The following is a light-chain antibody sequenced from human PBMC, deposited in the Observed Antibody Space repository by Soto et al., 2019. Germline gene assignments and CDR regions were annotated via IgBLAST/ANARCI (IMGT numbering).Light chain of an antibody. CDR3: QKYDSAPWT. CDR1: QGISNY. J-gene: IGKJ1*01. Sequence: DIQMTQSPSSLSASVRDRVTITCRASQGISNYLDWYQQKPGKVPKLLIYAASTLQSGVASRFSGSGSGTDFTLTISSLQPEDVATYYCQKYDSAPWTFGQGTKVEIK. V-gene: IGKV1-27*01. CDR2: AAS.